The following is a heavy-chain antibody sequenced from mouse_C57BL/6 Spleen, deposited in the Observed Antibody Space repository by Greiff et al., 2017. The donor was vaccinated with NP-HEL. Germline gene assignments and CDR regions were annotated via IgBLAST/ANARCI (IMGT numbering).Heavy chain of an antibody. J-gene: IGHJ2*01. Sequence: EVKLMESGPELVKPGASVKIPCKASGYTFTDYNMDWVKQSHGKSLEWIGDINPNNGGTIYNQKFKGKATLTVDKSSSTAYMELRSLTSEDTAVYYCARWGDYSNYYFDYWGQGTTLTVSS. D-gene: IGHD2-5*01. CDR3: ARWGDYSNYYFDY. CDR2: INPNNGGT. V-gene: IGHV1-18*01. CDR1: GYTFTDYN.